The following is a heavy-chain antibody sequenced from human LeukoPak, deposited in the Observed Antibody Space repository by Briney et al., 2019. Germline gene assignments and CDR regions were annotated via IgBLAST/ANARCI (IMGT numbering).Heavy chain of an antibody. D-gene: IGHD3-22*01. J-gene: IGHJ5*02. CDR2: ISSSGSTI. CDR1: GFTFRDYY. V-gene: IGHV3-11*04. CDR3: GRSQNYNDSSGYSS. Sequence: GGSLRLSCTASGFTFRDYYMSWIRQAPGKGLEWVSYISSSGSTIKYADSVKGRFTISRDNAKKSLYLQMNSLRAEDTAVYYCGRSQNYNDSSGYSSWGQGTLVTVSS.